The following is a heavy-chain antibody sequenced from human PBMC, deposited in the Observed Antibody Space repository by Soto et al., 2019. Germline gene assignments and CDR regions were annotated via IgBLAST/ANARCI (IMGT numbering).Heavy chain of an antibody. J-gene: IGHJ6*01. CDR3: AGSTEIYYHYAMDV. CDR1: GGSFSGYY. D-gene: IGHD4-17*01. Sequence: SETLSLTCALYGGSFSGYYWSWIRQPPGKGLEWIGEIVHSGSANYNPALKSRVTISVDTSKNQLSLKLTSVTAADTAVYYCAGSTEIYYHYAMDVWGRGTTVTVYS. V-gene: IGHV4-34*12. CDR2: IVHSGSA.